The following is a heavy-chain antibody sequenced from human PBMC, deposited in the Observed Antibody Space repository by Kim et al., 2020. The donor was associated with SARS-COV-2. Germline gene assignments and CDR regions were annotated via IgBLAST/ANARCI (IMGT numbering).Heavy chain of an antibody. Sequence: GGSLRLSCAASGFTFSRYWMHWVRQAPGKGLVWVSRINNDGSSTTYADSAKGRLTISIYNTKNTLYLQMKILRAEDTAVYDCSRTYLWELIYYCGHGTLV. CDR1: GFTFSRYW. J-gene: IGHJ4*01. CDR3: SRTYLWELIYY. V-gene: IGHV3-74*01. CDR2: INNDGSST. D-gene: IGHD1-26*01.